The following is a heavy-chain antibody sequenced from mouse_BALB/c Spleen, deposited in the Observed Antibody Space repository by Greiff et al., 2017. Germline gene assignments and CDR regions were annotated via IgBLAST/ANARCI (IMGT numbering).Heavy chain of an antibody. V-gene: IGHV3-8*02. D-gene: IGHD2-12*01. CDR2: ISYSGST. CDR3: ARLAALRAWFAY. J-gene: IGHJ3*01. Sequence: EVHLVESGPSLVKPSQTLSLTCSVTGDSITSGYWNWIRKFPGNKLEYMGYISYSGSTYYNPSLKSRISITRDTSKNQYYLQLNSVTTEDTATYYCARLAALRAWFAYWGQGTLVTVSA. CDR1: GDSITSGY.